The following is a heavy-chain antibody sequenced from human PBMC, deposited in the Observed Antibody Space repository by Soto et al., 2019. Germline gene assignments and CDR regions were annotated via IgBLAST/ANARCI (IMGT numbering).Heavy chain of an antibody. V-gene: IGHV1-2*04. Sequence: ASVKVSCKASGYTFAGYYMHWVRQAPGQGLEWMGWINPNSGGTNYAQKFQGWVTMTRDTSISTAYMELSRLRSDDTAVYYCARRIPDYYYGSGSRFDYWGQGTLVTVSS. D-gene: IGHD3-10*01. CDR2: INPNSGGT. CDR3: ARRIPDYYYGSGSRFDY. J-gene: IGHJ4*02. CDR1: GYTFAGYY.